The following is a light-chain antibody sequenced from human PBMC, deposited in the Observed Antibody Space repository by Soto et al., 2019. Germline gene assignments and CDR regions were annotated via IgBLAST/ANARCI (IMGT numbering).Light chain of an antibody. Sequence: EIVLTQSPGTLSLSPGERATLSCRASQRVSSDRFLAWYQQRPGQAPRLLIYGVSSRATGVPDRFRGSGSGTDFTLTISRLEPEDFAIYFCQQSYSTLYTFGQGTNLEIK. J-gene: IGKJ2*01. CDR1: QRVSSDRF. CDR3: QQSYSTLYT. V-gene: IGKV3-20*01. CDR2: GVS.